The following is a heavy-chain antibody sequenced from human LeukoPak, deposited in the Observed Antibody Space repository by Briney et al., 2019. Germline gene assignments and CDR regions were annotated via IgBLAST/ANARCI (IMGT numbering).Heavy chain of an antibody. J-gene: IGHJ4*02. Sequence: ASVNLSCKASGYTFTSYYMHWVQQAPGQGLEWMGIINPSGGSTSYAQKLQGRVTMTRDTSTSTIYMELSSLRSEDTAVYYCAREVAARRYYFDYWGQGTLVTVSS. CDR1: GYTFTSYY. CDR2: INPSGGST. V-gene: IGHV1-46*01. CDR3: AREVAARRYYFDY. D-gene: IGHD6-6*01.